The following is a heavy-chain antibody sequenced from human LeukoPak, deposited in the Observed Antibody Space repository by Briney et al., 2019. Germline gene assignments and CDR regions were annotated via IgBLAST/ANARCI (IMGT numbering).Heavy chain of an antibody. J-gene: IGHJ4*02. V-gene: IGHV4-4*09. CDR2: MHTSGNT. CDR3: ARHSGYFDY. Sequence: SETLSLTCTVSGRSISNDYWAWIRQPPGKGLEYIGYMHTSGNTNYNPSLKSRITISVDTSKNQFSLKLTSVTAADTAVYFCARHSGYFDYWGQGILVTVPS. D-gene: IGHD3-10*01. CDR1: GRSISNDY.